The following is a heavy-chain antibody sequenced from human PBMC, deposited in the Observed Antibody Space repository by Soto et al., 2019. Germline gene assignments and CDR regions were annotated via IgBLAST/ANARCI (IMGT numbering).Heavy chain of an antibody. CDR1: GFTFSSYA. CDR3: GRKKVLIVGPFQH. J-gene: IGHJ1*01. V-gene: IGHV3-30-3*01. CDR2: IASDGSNK. D-gene: IGHD3-22*01. Sequence: QVQLVESGGGVVQPGRSLRLSCAASGFTFSSYAVHWVRQAPGKGLAWVAVIASDGSNKYYADSVQGRFSISRDNSKNPRYLQMTSLQAEDTAVYYCGRKKVLIVGPFQHWGQGTLVTVSS.